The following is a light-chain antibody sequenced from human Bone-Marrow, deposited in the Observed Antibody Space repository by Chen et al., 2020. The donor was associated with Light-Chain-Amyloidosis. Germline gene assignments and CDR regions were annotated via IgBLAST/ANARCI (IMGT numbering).Light chain of an antibody. CDR3: QSADSSGTYEVI. CDR2: RDT. V-gene: IGLV3-25*03. Sequence: SYALTQPPSESVSPGQTARITCSGDDLPTKYAYWYQQKPGQAPVLVIHRDTERPSGISERFSGSSSGTTATLTIGGVQAEDEADYHCQSADSSGTYEVIFGGGTKLTVL. J-gene: IGLJ2*01. CDR1: DLPTKY.